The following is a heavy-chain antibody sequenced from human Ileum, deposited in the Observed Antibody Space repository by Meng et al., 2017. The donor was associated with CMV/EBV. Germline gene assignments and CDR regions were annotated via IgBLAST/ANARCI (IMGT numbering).Heavy chain of an antibody. Sequence: GGSLRLSCAASGFTFGDYGMSWVRQPPGKGLEWVSAINWNGGSTGYAASVKGRFTISRDNAKNSLYLQMNGLRAEDTALYHCVRGAVGCRTTSCYLDYWGQGTLGTVSS. CDR3: VRGAVGCRTTSCYLDY. V-gene: IGHV3-20*01. CDR1: GFTFGDYG. CDR2: INWNGGST. D-gene: IGHD2-2*01. J-gene: IGHJ4*02.